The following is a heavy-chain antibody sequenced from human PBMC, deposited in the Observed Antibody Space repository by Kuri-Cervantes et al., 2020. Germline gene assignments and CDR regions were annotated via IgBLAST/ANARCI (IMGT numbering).Heavy chain of an antibody. Sequence: LRPSCSVSGGSISSGGYSWSWIRQPPGRGLEWIGDIYHSGSTDYNPSLKSRVTISVDRSKNQFSLKLSSVTAADTAVYYCARDVLGYCSGGSCYGTEYFQHWGQGTLVTVSS. J-gene: IGHJ1*01. CDR2: IYHSGST. CDR1: GGSISSGGYS. CDR3: ARDVLGYCSGGSCYGTEYFQH. V-gene: IGHV4-30-2*01. D-gene: IGHD2-15*01.